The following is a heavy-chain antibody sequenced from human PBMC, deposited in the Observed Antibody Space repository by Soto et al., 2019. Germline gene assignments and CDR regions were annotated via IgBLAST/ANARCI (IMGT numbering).Heavy chain of an antibody. Sequence: GASVKVSCKASGYTFTSYGISWVRQAPGQGLEWMGWISAYNGNTNYAQKLQGRVTMTTDTSTSTAYMELRSLRSDDTAVYYCARYIVVVPAAIALYYYYGMDVWGQGTTVTVS. CDR3: ARYIVVVPAAIALYYYYGMDV. J-gene: IGHJ6*02. CDR2: ISAYNGNT. V-gene: IGHV1-18*04. CDR1: GYTFTSYG. D-gene: IGHD2-2*01.